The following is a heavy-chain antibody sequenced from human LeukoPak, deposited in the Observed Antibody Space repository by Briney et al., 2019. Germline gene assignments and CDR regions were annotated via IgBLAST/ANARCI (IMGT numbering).Heavy chain of an antibody. D-gene: IGHD2-8*01. CDR1: GYSFTSYW. J-gene: IGHJ6*03. V-gene: IGHV5-51*03. CDR2: IYPDDSDT. Sequence: GESLKISCKGSGYSFTSYWIGLVRQMPGKGLEWMGIIYPDDSDTKYNPSFQGQVTTSADKSISTAYLQWSSLKASDTAMYYCARLAFCTNAVCFSNYYYSMVVWGRGTTVTVSS. CDR3: ARLAFCTNAVCFSNYYYSMVV.